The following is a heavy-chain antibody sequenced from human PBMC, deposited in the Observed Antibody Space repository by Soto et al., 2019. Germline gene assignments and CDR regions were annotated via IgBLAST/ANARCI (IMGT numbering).Heavy chain of an antibody. D-gene: IGHD3-16*01. CDR2: MHSTGTS. CDR1: GAFVSGSF. J-gene: IGHJ4*02. CDR3: ARSGNTFERVD. Sequence: PSETLSLTCSVSGAFVSGSFWSWIRQPPGKGLEYIGFMHSTGTSNYNSSLKSRVSVSVDTSKNQISLNLKSVTAEDTAVYYCARSGNTFERVDWGRGILVTVSS. V-gene: IGHV4-59*02.